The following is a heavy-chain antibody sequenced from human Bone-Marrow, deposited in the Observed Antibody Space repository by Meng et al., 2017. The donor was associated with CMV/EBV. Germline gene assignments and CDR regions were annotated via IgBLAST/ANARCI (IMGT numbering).Heavy chain of an antibody. J-gene: IGHJ4*02. D-gene: IGHD4-23*01. CDR3: TTDPGNGIDY. CDR1: GFTFSNAW. CDR2: IKSKTDGGTT. Sequence: GESLKISCAASGFTFSNAWMSWVRQAPGKGLEWVGRIKSKTDGGTTDYAAPVKGRFTISRDDSKNTLYLQMNSLKTEDTAVYYCTTDPGNGIDYWGQGNLVTVSS. V-gene: IGHV3-15*01.